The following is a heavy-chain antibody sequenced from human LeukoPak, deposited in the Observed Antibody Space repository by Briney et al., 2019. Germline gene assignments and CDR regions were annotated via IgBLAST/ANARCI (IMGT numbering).Heavy chain of an antibody. V-gene: IGHV1-69*06. CDR3: ATDRSASGWFDP. CDR1: GGTFSSYA. CDR2: IIPIFGTA. Sequence: GASVKVSCKASGGTFSSYAISWVRQAPGQGLEWMGGIIPIFGTANYAQKFQGRVTITADKSTSTAYMELSSLRSEDTAVYYCATDRSASGWFDPWGQGTLVTVSS. J-gene: IGHJ5*02. D-gene: IGHD3-10*01.